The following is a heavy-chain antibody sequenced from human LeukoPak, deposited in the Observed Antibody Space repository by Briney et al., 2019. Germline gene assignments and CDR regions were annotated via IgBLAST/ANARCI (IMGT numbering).Heavy chain of an antibody. CDR1: GGSISSSSYY. CDR2: IYYSGST. Sequence: PSETLSLTCTVSGGSISSSSYYWGWLRQPPGKGLEWIGSIYYSGSTYYNPSLKSRVTISVDTSKNQFSLKLSSVTAADTAVYYCATQDTGMIIAYYMDVWGKGTTVTVSS. J-gene: IGHJ6*03. V-gene: IGHV4-39*01. CDR3: ATQDTGMIIAYYMDV. D-gene: IGHD5-18*01.